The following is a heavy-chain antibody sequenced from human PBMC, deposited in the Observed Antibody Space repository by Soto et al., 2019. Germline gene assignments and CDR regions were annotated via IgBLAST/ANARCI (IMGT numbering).Heavy chain of an antibody. CDR1: GFSFSSFA. Sequence: EVQLLESGGGFIHPGGSLRLSCAASGFSFSSFAMNWVRQAPGKGLEWVSIISGSADSTFYADSVKGRFTISRDNSKSTLYLQINSLRAEDTAVYCCAKTMGAMIYAISVYGMDVWGQGTTVTVSS. CDR3: AKTMGAMIYAISVYGMDV. J-gene: IGHJ6*02. CDR2: ISGSADST. D-gene: IGHD2-8*01. V-gene: IGHV3-23*01.